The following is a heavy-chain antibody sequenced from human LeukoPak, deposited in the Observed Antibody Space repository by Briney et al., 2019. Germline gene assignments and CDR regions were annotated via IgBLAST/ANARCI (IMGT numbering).Heavy chain of an antibody. CDR3: ARVASEIVVVTRRS. Sequence: GGSLRLSCAASGFTFSSYEMNWVRQAPGTGLEWVSYIGSSGSTIYYADSVKGRFTISRDNAKNSLYLQMNSLRAEDTAVYYCARVASEIVVVTRRSWGQGTLVTVSS. D-gene: IGHD3-22*01. CDR1: GFTFSSYE. V-gene: IGHV3-48*03. J-gene: IGHJ4*02. CDR2: IGSSGSTI.